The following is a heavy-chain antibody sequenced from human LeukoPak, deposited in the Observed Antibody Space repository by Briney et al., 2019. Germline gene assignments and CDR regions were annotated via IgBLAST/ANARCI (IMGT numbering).Heavy chain of an antibody. CDR3: TGVLPAAPNAFHF. J-gene: IGHJ3*01. CDR1: GFTFDDYA. V-gene: IGHV3-9*01. D-gene: IGHD2-2*01. CDR2: ISWNSGSI. Sequence: PGGSLRLSCAASGFTFDDYAMHWVRQAPGEGLEWVSGISWNSGSINYADSVKGRFTISRDNAKTSLYLQMNSLRAADTALYYCTGVLPAAPNAFHFWGQGTMVTVSS.